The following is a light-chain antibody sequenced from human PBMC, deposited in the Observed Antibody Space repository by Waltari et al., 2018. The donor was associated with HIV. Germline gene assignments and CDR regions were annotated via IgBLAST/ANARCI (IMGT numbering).Light chain of an antibody. CDR2: ADR. J-gene: IGLJ2*01. V-gene: IGLV3-21*02. CDR1: NVGSKT. CDR3: QVWDSSRDPVV. Sequence: SYVLTQPPSVAVAPGQTARNTCGRNNVGSKTVHWYQRMPGQAPVLVVYADRNRPSGIPERFSGSNSGNTATLTISRVEAGDEADYFCQVWDSSRDPVVFGGGTTLTVL.